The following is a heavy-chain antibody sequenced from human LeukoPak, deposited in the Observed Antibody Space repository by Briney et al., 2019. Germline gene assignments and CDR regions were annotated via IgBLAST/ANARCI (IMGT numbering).Heavy chain of an antibody. CDR3: ARARCTNGVCHLDY. CDR1: GYTFTSYS. V-gene: IGHV1-18*01. CDR2: ISAYNGNT. Sequence: GASVKVSCKVSGYTFTSYSISWVRQGPGQGLEWMGWISAYNGNTNYAQKLQGRVTMTTDTSTSTAYMELRSLRSDDTAVYYCARARCTNGVCHLDYWGQGTLVTVSS. J-gene: IGHJ4*02. D-gene: IGHD2-8*01.